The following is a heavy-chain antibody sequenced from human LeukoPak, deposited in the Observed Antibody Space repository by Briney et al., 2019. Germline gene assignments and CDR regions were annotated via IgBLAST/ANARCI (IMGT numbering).Heavy chain of an antibody. J-gene: IGHJ3*02. D-gene: IGHD1-20*01. CDR1: TGSFSGYS. CDR2: IFHSGST. V-gene: IGHV4-34*10. CDR3: ARVGYNWNQWFDI. Sequence: KSSETLSLTCAVYTGSFSGYSWTWIRQSPGKGLEWIGSIFHSGSTYFNPSLRSRVTMSVDTSKNQFSLQLPSVTAADTAIYYCARVGYNWNQWFDIWGQGTMVTVSS.